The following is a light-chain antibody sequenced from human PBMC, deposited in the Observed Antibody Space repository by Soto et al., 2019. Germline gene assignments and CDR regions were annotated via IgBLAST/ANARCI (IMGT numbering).Light chain of an antibody. CDR1: QSVGSA. V-gene: IGKV3-15*01. CDR3: QQYNYWRT. Sequence: EIEVTHSPSTLSVSPVERATVSCRASQSVGSALAGYQQTPGQAPSHLIKGASPWATGVPARLSGSGSATEFTLTISSLQSEDVAVYYCQQYNYWRTFGQGTKVDIK. CDR2: GAS. J-gene: IGKJ1*01.